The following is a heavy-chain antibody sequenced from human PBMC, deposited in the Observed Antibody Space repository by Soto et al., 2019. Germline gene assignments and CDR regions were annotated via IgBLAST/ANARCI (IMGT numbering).Heavy chain of an antibody. CDR3: ARGGTIRQTTFGLVIVGRFDP. J-gene: IGHJ5*02. CDR2: INPKSGDT. D-gene: IGHD3-3*01. V-gene: IGHV1-2*04. CDR1: GYSLTGHY. Sequence: QVPLVQSGAEVKKPGASVRVSCTTSGYSLTGHYLHWVRQAPGQGLEWMGRINPKSGDTDYAQKFQGWVTMTTDTSINTAYMDLTRLTSNDTAIYYCARGGTIRQTTFGLVIVGRFDPWGQGTLVTVSS.